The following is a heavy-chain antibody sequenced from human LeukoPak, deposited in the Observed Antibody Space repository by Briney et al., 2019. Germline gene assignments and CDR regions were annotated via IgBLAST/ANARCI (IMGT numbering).Heavy chain of an antibody. CDR3: GRDLQLVRGFDY. J-gene: IGHJ4*02. CDR1: GFTFSSYS. CDR2: ISSSSSYI. D-gene: IGHD6-6*01. V-gene: IGHV3-21*01. Sequence: PGGSLRLSCAASGFTFSSYSMNWVRQAPGKGLEWVSSISSSSSYIYYADSVKGRFTISRDNAKNSLYLQMNSLRAEDTAVYYCGRDLQLVRGFDYWGQGTLVTVSS.